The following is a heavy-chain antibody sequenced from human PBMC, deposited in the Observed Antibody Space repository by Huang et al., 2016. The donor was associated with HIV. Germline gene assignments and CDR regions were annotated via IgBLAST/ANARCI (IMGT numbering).Heavy chain of an antibody. CDR3: ARENEFCGSTNCHHYYYGLDV. D-gene: IGHD2-2*01. Sequence: QVQLQESGPGLVKPSETLSLTCTVSGGSISTYCWSWIRQSAGKGLEWIGRFYTSGNTNYNPSLRSRVTMSVDTSKNQFSLRLTSVTAADTAVYYCARENEFCGSTNCHHYYYGLDVWGQGTTVTVSS. V-gene: IGHV4-4*07. J-gene: IGHJ6*02. CDR2: FYTSGNT. CDR1: GGSISTYC.